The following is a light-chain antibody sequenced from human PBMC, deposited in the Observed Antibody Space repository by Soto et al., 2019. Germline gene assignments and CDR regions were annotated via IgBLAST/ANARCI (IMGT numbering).Light chain of an antibody. CDR2: AAS. J-gene: IGKJ3*01. CDR1: QGISSY. Sequence: IQLTQSPSSLSASVGDRVTITCRASQGISSYLAWYQQKPGKAPKLLIYAASTLQSGVPSRFSGSGSGTEFTLNISSLQPEDFATYYCQQLNSYPQAVFTFGPGTKVDIK. CDR3: QQLNSYPQAVFT. V-gene: IGKV1-9*01.